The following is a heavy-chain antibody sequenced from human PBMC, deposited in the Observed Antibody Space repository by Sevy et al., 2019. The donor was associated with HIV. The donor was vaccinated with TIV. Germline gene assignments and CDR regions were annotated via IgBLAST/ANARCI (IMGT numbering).Heavy chain of an antibody. CDR1: GFTFSSYG. Sequence: GGSLRLSCAAPGFTFSSYGMHWVRQAPGKGLEWVAVISYDGSNKYYADSVKGRFTISRDNSKNTLYLQMNSLRAEDTAVYYCAKVKSSWYSDPYYFDYWGQRTLVTVSS. D-gene: IGHD6-13*01. CDR2: ISYDGSNK. V-gene: IGHV3-30*18. J-gene: IGHJ4*02. CDR3: AKVKSSWYSDPYYFDY.